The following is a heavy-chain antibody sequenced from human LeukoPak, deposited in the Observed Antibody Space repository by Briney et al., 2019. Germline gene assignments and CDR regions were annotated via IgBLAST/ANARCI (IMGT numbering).Heavy chain of an antibody. D-gene: IGHD6-13*01. Sequence: SETLSLTCTVSGYSISSGYYWGWIRQPPGKGLEWIGSIYYSGSTYYNPSLKSRVTISVDTSKNQFSLKLRSVTAADTAVYYCARGGETATASDAFDIWGQGTMVTVSS. V-gene: IGHV4-38-2*02. CDR3: ARGGETATASDAFDI. CDR1: GYSISSGYY. CDR2: IYYSGST. J-gene: IGHJ3*02.